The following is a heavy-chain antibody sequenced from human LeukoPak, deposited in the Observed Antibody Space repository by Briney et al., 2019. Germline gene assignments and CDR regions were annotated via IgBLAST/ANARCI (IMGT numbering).Heavy chain of an antibody. J-gene: IGHJ1*01. V-gene: IGHV4-34*01. Sequence: SETLSLICAVYGGSFSGYYWSWIRQPPGKGLEWIGEINHSGSTNYNPSLKSRVTISVDTSKNQFSLKLSSVTAADTAVYYCARRRAAAAGTAEYFHHWGQGTLVTVSS. CDR3: ARRRAAAAGTAEYFHH. CDR2: INHSGST. D-gene: IGHD6-13*01. CDR1: GGSFSGYY.